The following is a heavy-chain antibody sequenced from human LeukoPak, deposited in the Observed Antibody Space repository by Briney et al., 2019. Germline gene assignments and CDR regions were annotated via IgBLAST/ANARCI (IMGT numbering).Heavy chain of an antibody. CDR2: IYCSGST. Sequence: SETLSLTCTVSGGSISSSSYYWGWIRQPPGTGLEWIGSIYCSGSTYYNPSLKSRVTISVDTSKNQFSLKLSSVTAADTAVYYCARPVRSGGSPGWFDPWGQGTLVTVSS. J-gene: IGHJ5*02. CDR3: ARPVRSGGSPGWFDP. V-gene: IGHV4-39*01. D-gene: IGHD2-15*01. CDR1: GGSISSSSYY.